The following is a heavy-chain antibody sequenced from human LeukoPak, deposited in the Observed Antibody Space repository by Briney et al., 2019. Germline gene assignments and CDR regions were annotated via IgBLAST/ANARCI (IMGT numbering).Heavy chain of an antibody. CDR3: ARDVGGLGGADY. V-gene: IGHV4-61*02. CDR2: IYTSGST. J-gene: IGHJ4*02. D-gene: IGHD3-16*01. CDR1: GGSISSGSYY. Sequence: SQTLSLTCTVSGGSISSGSYYWSWIRQPAGKGLEWIGRIYTSGSTNYNPSLKSRVTISVDTSKNQFSLKLSSVTAADTAVYYCARDVGGLGGADYWGQGTLVTVSS.